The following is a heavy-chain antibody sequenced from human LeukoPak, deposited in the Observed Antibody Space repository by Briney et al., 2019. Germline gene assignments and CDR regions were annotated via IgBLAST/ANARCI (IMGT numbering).Heavy chain of an antibody. CDR1: GGSFSGYY. CDR2: INHSGST. D-gene: IGHD3-3*01. J-gene: IGHJ4*02. CDR3: ARRKVLRFLEWLFPFDY. Sequence: PSETLSLTCAVYGGSFSGYYWSWIRQPPGKGLEWIGEINHSGSTNYNPSLKSRVTISVDTSKNQFSLKLSSVTAADTAVYYCARRKVLRFLEWLFPFDYWGQGTLVTVSS. V-gene: IGHV4-34*01.